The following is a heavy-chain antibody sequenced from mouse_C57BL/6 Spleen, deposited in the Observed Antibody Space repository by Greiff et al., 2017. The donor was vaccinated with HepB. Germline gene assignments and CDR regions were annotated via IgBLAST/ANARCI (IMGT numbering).Heavy chain of an antibody. Sequence: EVNLVESGGDLVKPGGSLKLSCAASGFTFSSYGMSWVRQTPDKRLEWVATISSGGSYTYYPDSVKGRFTISRDNAKNTLYLQMSSLKSEDTAMYYCARHQLRLFAYWGQGTLVTVSA. D-gene: IGHD3-2*02. CDR2: ISSGGSYT. CDR3: ARHQLRLFAY. CDR1: GFTFSSYG. V-gene: IGHV5-6*01. J-gene: IGHJ3*01.